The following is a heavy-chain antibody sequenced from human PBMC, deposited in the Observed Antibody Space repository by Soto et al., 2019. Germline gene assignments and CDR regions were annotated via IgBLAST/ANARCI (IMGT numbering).Heavy chain of an antibody. V-gene: IGHV3-30-3*01. J-gene: IGHJ4*02. CDR2: ISYDGSNK. CDR1: GFTFSSYA. CDR3: VRDKSPYSSVWRNRHFAC. D-gene: IGHD6-19*01. Sequence: QVQLVESGGGVVQPGRSLRLSCEASGFTFSSYAMHWVRQAPGKGLEWVAGISYDGSNKYYADYLKSRFTISNDNSKTLELPVNSLRTEDTAVYYCVRDKSPYSSVWRNRHFACWGEGTLRTVSS.